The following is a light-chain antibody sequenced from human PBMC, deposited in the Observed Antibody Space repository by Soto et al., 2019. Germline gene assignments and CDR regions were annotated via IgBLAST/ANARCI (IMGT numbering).Light chain of an antibody. J-gene: IGKJ1*01. CDR3: QQRSNWPPVWT. V-gene: IGKV3D-20*02. CDR2: DAC. CDR1: QSVSSSY. Sequence: EIVLTQSPGTLSLSPGERATLSCRASQSVSSSYLAWYQQKPGQAPRLLIYDACNRATGIPARFSGSGSGTDFTLTISSLEPEDFAVYYCQQRSNWPPVWTFGQGTKVDIK.